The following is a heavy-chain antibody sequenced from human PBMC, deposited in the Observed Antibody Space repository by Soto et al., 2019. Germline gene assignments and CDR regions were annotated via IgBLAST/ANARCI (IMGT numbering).Heavy chain of an antibody. Sequence: PGGSLRLSCAASGFTFSSYGMHWVRQAPGKGLEWVAVISYDGSNKYYADSVKGRFTISRDNSKNTLYLQMNSLRAEDTAVYYCAKALLWLGELSPIEYWGQGTLVTVSS. CDR3: AKALLWLGELSPIEY. D-gene: IGHD3-10*01. J-gene: IGHJ4*02. V-gene: IGHV3-30*18. CDR1: GFTFSSYG. CDR2: ISYDGSNK.